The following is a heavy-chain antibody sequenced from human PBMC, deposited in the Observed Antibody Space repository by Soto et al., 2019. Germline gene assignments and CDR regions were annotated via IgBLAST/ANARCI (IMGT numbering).Heavy chain of an antibody. V-gene: IGHV5-51*01. D-gene: IGHD3-10*01. CDR3: ARHVTMVRGVKTLRNWFDP. Sequence: ESLKISCKGSGYSFTSYWIGWVRQMPGKGLEWKGIIYPGDSDTRYSPSFQGQVNISADKSISTAYLQWSNLKASDTAMYYCARHVTMVRGVKTLRNWFDPWGQGTLVTVSS. CDR2: IYPGDSDT. CDR1: GYSFTSYW. J-gene: IGHJ5*02.